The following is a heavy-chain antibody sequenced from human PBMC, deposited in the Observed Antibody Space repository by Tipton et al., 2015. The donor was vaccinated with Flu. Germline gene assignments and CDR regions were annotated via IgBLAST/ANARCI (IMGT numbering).Heavy chain of an antibody. V-gene: IGHV4-39*07. CDR2: IYYSGST. CDR3: ARRVVVPAATYFDY. Sequence: TLSLTCTVSGGSISSSSYYWGWIRQPPGKGLEWIGSIYYSGSTYYNPSLKSRVTISVDTSKNQFSLKLSSVTAADTAVYYCARRVVVPAATYFDYWGQGTLVTVSS. J-gene: IGHJ4*02. D-gene: IGHD2-2*01. CDR1: GGSISSSSYY.